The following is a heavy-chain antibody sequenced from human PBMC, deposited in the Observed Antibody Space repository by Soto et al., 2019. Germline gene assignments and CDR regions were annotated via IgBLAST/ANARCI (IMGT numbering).Heavy chain of an antibody. D-gene: IGHD1-1*01. Sequence: ASGKVSCKASGYTFTSYGISWVRQAPGQGLQWMGWISAYNGNTNYAQMLQGRVTMTSDTSTNTAYMELSSLRSEDSAVYYCATWALKGGSWFDPWGQGTLVTVSA. V-gene: IGHV1-18*01. CDR2: ISAYNGNT. CDR1: GYTFTSYG. CDR3: ATWALKGGSWFDP. J-gene: IGHJ5*02.